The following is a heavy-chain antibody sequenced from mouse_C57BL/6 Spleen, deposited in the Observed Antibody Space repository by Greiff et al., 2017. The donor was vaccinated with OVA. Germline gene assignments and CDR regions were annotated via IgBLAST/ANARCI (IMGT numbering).Heavy chain of an antibody. D-gene: IGHD2-1*01. CDR2: IWGVGST. Sequence: QVQLQQSGPGLVAPSQSLSITCTVSGFSLTSYGVDWVRQSPGKGLEWLGVIWGVGSTNYNSALKSRLSISKDNSKSQVFLKMNSLQTDDTAMYYCASDYGNSFAYWGQGTLVTVSA. CDR3: ASDYGNSFAY. J-gene: IGHJ3*01. CDR1: GFSLTSYG. V-gene: IGHV2-6*01.